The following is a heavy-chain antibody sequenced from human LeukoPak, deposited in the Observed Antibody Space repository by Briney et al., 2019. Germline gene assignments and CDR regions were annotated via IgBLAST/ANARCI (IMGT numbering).Heavy chain of an antibody. J-gene: IGHJ4*02. D-gene: IGHD2-21*02. CDR1: GFTFSSYA. CDR3: ARDPRAYCGGDCYSDY. CDR2: ISGSGGST. V-gene: IGHV3-23*01. Sequence: PGGSLRLSCAASGFTFSSYAMNWVRQTPGKGLEWVSSISGSGGSTFYSDSVKGRFTISRDNSKNTLYLQMNSLRAEDTAVYYCARDPRAYCGGDCYSDYWGQGTLVTVSS.